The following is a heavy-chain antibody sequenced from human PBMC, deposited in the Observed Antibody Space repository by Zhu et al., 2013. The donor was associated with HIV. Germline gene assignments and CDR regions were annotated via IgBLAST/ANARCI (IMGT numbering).Heavy chain of an antibody. CDR1: GFTFSSYG. D-gene: IGHD1-1*01. V-gene: IGHV3-33*01. CDR3: ARDENWKRGEYYFDY. Sequence: VQLVESGGGVVQPGRSLRLSCAASGFTFSSYGMHWVRQAPGKGLEWVAVIWYDGSNKYYADSVKGRFTISRDNSKNTLYLQMNSLRAEDTAVYYCARDENWKRGEYYFDYWGQGTLVTVSS. CDR2: IWYDGSNK. J-gene: IGHJ4*02.